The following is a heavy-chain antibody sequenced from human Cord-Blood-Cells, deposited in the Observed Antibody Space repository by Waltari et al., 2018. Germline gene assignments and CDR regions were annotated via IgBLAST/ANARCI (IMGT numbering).Heavy chain of an antibody. J-gene: IGHJ4*02. CDR2: IDYSGGP. Sequence: QLQLQESGPGLVKPSETLSLTCTVSGGSISSSSYYWGWIRQPPGKGLEWIGSIDYSGGPYYNPSLKSRVTISVDTSKNQFSLKLSSVTAADTAVYYCARQRRFASGPTVATIDYWGQGTLVTVSS. CDR1: GGSISSSSYY. V-gene: IGHV4-39*01. D-gene: IGHD5-12*01. CDR3: ARQRRFASGPTVATIDY.